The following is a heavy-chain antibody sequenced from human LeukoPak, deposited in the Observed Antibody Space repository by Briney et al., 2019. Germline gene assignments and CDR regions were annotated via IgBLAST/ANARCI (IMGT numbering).Heavy chain of an antibody. Sequence: SETLSLTCTVSGGSINSYYWNWIRQPAGKGLEWIGRIYSSGSTNYNPSLKSRVSMSVDTSKNQFSLKLTSVTAADTAVYYCARGGKATVVTMWGQGILVTVSS. D-gene: IGHD4-23*01. CDR1: GGSINSYY. CDR3: ARGGKATVVTM. J-gene: IGHJ4*02. CDR2: IYSSGST. V-gene: IGHV4-4*07.